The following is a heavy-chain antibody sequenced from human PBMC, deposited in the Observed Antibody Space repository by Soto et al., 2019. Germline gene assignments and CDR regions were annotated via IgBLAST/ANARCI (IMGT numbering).Heavy chain of an antibody. CDR2: INHSGSA. CDR3: ARVPAP. J-gene: IGHJ5*02. CDR1: GGSFSDYI. V-gene: IGHV4-34*01. Sequence: PSETLSLTCDVYGGSFSDYIWTWIRQTPGKGLQWIGQINHSGSANYNPSLKSLVTISVDRSKNQFSLKLSSVTAADTAVYYCARVPAPWGQGTLVTVSS.